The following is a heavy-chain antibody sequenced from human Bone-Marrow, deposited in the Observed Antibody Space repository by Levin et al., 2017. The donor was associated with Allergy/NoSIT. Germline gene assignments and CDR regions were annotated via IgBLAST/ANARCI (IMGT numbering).Heavy chain of an antibody. Sequence: SETLSLTCAVSGDSVSSNDWWGWVRQPPGKGLEWIGQVYHSGSTNYNPSLKSRVTISVDKSKNEFSLKVRSVTAADTAVYYCAREERFYYGSGTYHALMDVWGQGTTVTVSS. CDR3: AREERFYYGSGTYHALMDV. D-gene: IGHD3-10*01. CDR1: GDSVSSNDW. J-gene: IGHJ6*02. V-gene: IGHV4-4*02. CDR2: VYHSGST.